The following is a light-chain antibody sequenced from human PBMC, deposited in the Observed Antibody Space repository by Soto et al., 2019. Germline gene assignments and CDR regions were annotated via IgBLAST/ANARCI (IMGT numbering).Light chain of an antibody. CDR2: DVS. V-gene: IGLV2-11*01. CDR3: CSYAGSPRDV. J-gene: IGLJ1*01. CDR1: SSDVGGYNY. Sequence: QSALTQPRSVSGSPGQSVTISCTGTSSDVGGYNYVSWYQQHPGKAPKVMIYDVSERPSGVPDRFSGSKSGNTASLTISRLQAEDEADYYCCSYAGSPRDVLGTGTKVTVL.